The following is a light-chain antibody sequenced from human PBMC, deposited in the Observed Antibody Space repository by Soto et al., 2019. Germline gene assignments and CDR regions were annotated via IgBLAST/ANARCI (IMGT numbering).Light chain of an antibody. CDR2: SNS. J-gene: IGLJ3*02. V-gene: IGLV1-44*01. CDR1: SSNNGSNT. Sequence: QAVVTQPPSASGTPGQRVTISCSGSSSNNGSNTVSWYQQLPGAAPKLLIYSNSNRPSWVPDRFSGSKSGSSASLAISGLQSEDEATYYCAAWDDSLNGQGVFGGGTKLTVL. CDR3: AAWDDSLNGQGV.